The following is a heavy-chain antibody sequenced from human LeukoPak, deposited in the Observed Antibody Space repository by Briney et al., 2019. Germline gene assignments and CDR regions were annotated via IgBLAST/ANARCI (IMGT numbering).Heavy chain of an antibody. CDR1: GGTFSSYA. D-gene: IGHD5-24*01. CDR2: IIPIFGTA. CDR3: ARSRDGYNYPRGYYYMDV. J-gene: IGHJ6*03. Sequence: GASVKVSCKASGGTFSSYAISWVRQAPGQGLEWMGGIIPIFGTANYAQKFQSRVTITTDESTSTAYMELSSLRSEDTAVYYCARSRDGYNYPRGYYYMDVWGKGTTVTVSS. V-gene: IGHV1-69*05.